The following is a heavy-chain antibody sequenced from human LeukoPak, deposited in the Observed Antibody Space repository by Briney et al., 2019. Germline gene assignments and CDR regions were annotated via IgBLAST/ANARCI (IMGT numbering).Heavy chain of an antibody. V-gene: IGHV1-18*01. CDR2: ISAYNSNT. D-gene: IGHD6-19*01. CDR3: ARDKPYDSGWYYFDY. Sequence: ASVKVSCKASGYTFTYYGISWVRQAPGQGLEWLGWISAYNSNTRNVQKLQGRVIMTTDTSTSTAYMELRSLKSDDTALYYCARDKPYDSGWYYFDYWGQGTLVTVSS. J-gene: IGHJ4*02. CDR1: GYTFTYYG.